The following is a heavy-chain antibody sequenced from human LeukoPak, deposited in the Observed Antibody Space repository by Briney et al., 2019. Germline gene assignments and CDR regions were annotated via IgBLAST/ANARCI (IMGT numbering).Heavy chain of an antibody. CDR3: ARHYSGSGSYYAYFDF. J-gene: IGHJ4*02. CDR1: GFTLTYYE. Sequence: GGSLRLSCEAPGFTLTYYEMNWVRQAPGKGLEWVSVKGRFTISRDNAKNSLYLQMNSLRAEDTAVYYCARHYSGSGSYYAYFDFWGQGTLVTVSS. D-gene: IGHD3-10*01. V-gene: IGHV3-48*03.